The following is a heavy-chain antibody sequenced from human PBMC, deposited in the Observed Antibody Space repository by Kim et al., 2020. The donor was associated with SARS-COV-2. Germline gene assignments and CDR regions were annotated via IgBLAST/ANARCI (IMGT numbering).Heavy chain of an antibody. Sequence: SETLSLTCTVSGGSISSSGYYWTWIRQSPGEGLEWIGSIHYSGSTYYNPSLKSRITISVDTSKNQFSLDLSSVTAADTAVYYCARRGAVAGNPGYDCWGQGTLVTVAS. D-gene: IGHD6-19*01. CDR2: IHYSGST. CDR1: GGSISSSGYY. CDR3: ARRGAVAGNPGYDC. V-gene: IGHV4-39*01. J-gene: IGHJ4*02.